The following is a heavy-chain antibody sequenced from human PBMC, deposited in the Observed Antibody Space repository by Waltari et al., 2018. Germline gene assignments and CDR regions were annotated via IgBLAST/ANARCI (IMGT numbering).Heavy chain of an antibody. CDR1: GYSFTSYW. CDR2: IYPGDSDT. D-gene: IGHD6-19*01. Sequence: EVQLVQSGAEVKKPGESLKISCKGSGYSFTSYWIGWVRQMPGKGLEWVGCIYPGDSDTRYSPAFQGQVTLSADKSIRPAYLQGSSLKASDTAMYYCAGHRRGGVAAVAGQTYGYWGQGTLVTVSS. CDR3: AGHRRGGVAAVAGQTYGY. J-gene: IGHJ4*02. V-gene: IGHV5-51*01.